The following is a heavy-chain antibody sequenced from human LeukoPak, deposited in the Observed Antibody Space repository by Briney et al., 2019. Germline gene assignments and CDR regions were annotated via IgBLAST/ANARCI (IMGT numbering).Heavy chain of an antibody. J-gene: IGHJ6*02. CDR3: ARDPGTVTRFGGYYGMDV. CDR2: IYYSGST. D-gene: IGHD3-10*01. CDR1: GVSISSGGYY. V-gene: IGHV4-31*03. Sequence: SETLSLTCTVSGVSISSGGYYWSWIRQHPGKGLEWIGYIYYSGSTYYNPSLKSRVTISVDTSKNQFSLKLSSVTAADTAVYYCARDPGTVTRFGGYYGMDVWGQGTTVTVSS.